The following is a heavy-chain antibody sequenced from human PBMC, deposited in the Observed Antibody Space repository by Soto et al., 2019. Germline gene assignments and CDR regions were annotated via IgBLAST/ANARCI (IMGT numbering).Heavy chain of an antibody. V-gene: IGHV4-34*01. J-gene: IGHJ4*02. Sequence: SETLSLTCAVYGGSSSGYYWTWIRQPPGTGLEWIGEINHSGSTNYNPSLKSRVTISVDTSKNQFSLKLTSVTAADTAVYYCARDKITGPFDYWGQGTLVTVSS. CDR1: GGSSSGYY. CDR2: INHSGST. D-gene: IGHD2-8*02. CDR3: ARDKITGPFDY.